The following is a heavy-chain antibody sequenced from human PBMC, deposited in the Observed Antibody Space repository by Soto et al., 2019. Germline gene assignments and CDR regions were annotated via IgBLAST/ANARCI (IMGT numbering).Heavy chain of an antibody. D-gene: IGHD2-21*02. CDR3: ARSSVVVSAIPNCFDP. J-gene: IGHJ5*02. CDR2: IYYSGST. V-gene: IGHV4-31*03. CDR1: GGSISSGGYY. Sequence: SETLSLTCTVSGGSISSGGYYWSWIRQHPGKGLEWIGYIYYSGSTYYNPSLKSRVTISVDTSKNQFSLKLSSVTAADTAVYYCARSSVVVSAIPNCFDPWRQRTLVTVSS.